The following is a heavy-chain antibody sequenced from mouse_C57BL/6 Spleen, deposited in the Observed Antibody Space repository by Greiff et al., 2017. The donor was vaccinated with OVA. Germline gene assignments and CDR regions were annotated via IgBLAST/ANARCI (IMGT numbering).Heavy chain of an antibody. J-gene: IGHJ3*01. Sequence: EVQLQESGPGLVKPSQSLSLTCSVTGYSITSGYYWNWIRQFPGNKLEWMGYISYDGSNNYNPSLKNRISITRDTSKNQFFLKLNAVTTEDTATYYCAREGVLGYDGYYWFAYWGQGTLVTVSA. CDR3: AREGVLGYDGYYWFAY. CDR2: ISYDGSN. CDR1: GYSITSGYY. V-gene: IGHV3-6*01. D-gene: IGHD2-3*01.